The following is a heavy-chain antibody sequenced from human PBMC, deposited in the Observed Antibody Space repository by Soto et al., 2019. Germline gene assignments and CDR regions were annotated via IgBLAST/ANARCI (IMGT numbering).Heavy chain of an antibody. CDR1: GASISGTNYY. J-gene: IGHJ3*01. V-gene: IGHV4-39*01. Sequence: SETLSLTCTVSGASISGTNYYWGWIRQPPGKGLDWIGSIHYTENTYYNPSLGSRVTMSVDTSRNQISLTLSSVTAADTAVYYCARAMGQRNRSAFNFSGQGTTVTVSS. CDR3: ARAMGQRNRSAFNF. D-gene: IGHD1-1*01. CDR2: IHYTENT.